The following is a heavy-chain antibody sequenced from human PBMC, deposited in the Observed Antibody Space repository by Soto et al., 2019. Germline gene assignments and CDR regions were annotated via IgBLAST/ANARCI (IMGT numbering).Heavy chain of an antibody. CDR2: ISSSSSTI. V-gene: IGHV3-48*02. J-gene: IGHJ3*02. D-gene: IGHD3-10*01. CDR3: ARDRTYYYGSGIYYNPSFDI. CDR1: GFTFSSYS. Sequence: EVQLVESGGGLVQPGGSLRLSCAASGFTFSSYSMNWVRQAPGKGLEWVSYISSSSSTIYYADSVKGRFTISRDNAKNSLYLQMNSLRDEDTAVYYCARDRTYYYGSGIYYNPSFDIWGQGTMVTVSS.